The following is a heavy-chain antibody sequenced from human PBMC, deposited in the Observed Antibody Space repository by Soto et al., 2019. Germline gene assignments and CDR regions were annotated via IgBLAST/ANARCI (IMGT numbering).Heavy chain of an antibody. CDR3: ARGLGYCSGGSCYSDEWFDP. CDR2: INPNSGGT. D-gene: IGHD2-15*01. Sequence: ASVKVSCKASGYTFTGYYIHSVRQDPGQWLEWMGWINPNSGGTNYAQKFQGWVTMTRDTSISTAYMELSRLRSDDTAVYYCARGLGYCSGGSCYSDEWFDPWGQGTLVTVSS. V-gene: IGHV1-2*04. CDR1: GYTFTGYY. J-gene: IGHJ5*02.